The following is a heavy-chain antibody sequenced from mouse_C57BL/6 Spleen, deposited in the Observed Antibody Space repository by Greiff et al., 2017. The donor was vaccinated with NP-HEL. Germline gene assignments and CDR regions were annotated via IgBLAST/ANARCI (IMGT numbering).Heavy chain of an antibody. J-gene: IGHJ1*03. D-gene: IGHD2-5*01. CDR1: GYTFTDYN. Sequence: EVQLQQSGPELVKPGASVKIPCKASGYTFTDYNMDWVKQSHGKSLEWIGDINPNNGGTIYNQKFKGKATLTVDKSSSTAYMELRSLTSEDTAVYYCARYSNYEYFDVWGTGTTVTVSS. V-gene: IGHV1-18*01. CDR3: ARYSNYEYFDV. CDR2: INPNNGGT.